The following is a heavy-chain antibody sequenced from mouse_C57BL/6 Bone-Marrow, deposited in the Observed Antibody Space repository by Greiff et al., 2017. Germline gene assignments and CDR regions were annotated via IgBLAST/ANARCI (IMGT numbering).Heavy chain of an antibody. J-gene: IGHJ1*03. CDR3: ARETYYCGSSRYFDV. Sequence: QVQLQQPGAELVKPGASVKLSCKASGFTFTSYWMQWVKQRPGQGLEWIGEIGPAGSYTNYNQKFKGKATLTVDTSSSTAYMQLSSLTSEDSAVYYCARETYYCGSSRYFDVWGTGTTVTVSS. V-gene: IGHV1-50*01. CDR2: IGPAGSYT. D-gene: IGHD1-1*01. CDR1: GFTFTSYW.